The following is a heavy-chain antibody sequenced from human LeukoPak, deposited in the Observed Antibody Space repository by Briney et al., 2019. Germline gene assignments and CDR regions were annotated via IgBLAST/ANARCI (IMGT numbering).Heavy chain of an antibody. Sequence: GGSLRLSCAASGFTFTSYAMNWVRQAPGKGLEWVSCITGSSDDIEYAESLKGRFTISKDNPKNTLYLERNSLKAEDTAVYYCARDAPNWGDAFDSWGQGTMVTVSS. V-gene: IGHV3-21*01. CDR2: ITGSSDDI. CDR3: ARDAPNWGDAFDS. J-gene: IGHJ3*02. D-gene: IGHD7-27*01. CDR1: GFTFTSYA.